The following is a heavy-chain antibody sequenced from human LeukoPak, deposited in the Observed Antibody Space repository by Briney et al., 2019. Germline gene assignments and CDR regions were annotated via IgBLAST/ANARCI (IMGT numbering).Heavy chain of an antibody. CDR3: ARGGTGATLLGY. Sequence: GESLKISCKGSGYSFTSYWVVWGRQMPGERLEWRGIIYPGDSDTRYSPSFQGQVTISADKTISTAYLQWSSLKASYTAMYYCARGGTGATLLGYWGQGTLVTVSS. J-gene: IGHJ4*02. V-gene: IGHV5-51*01. CDR2: IYPGDSDT. D-gene: IGHD1-26*01. CDR1: GYSFTSYW.